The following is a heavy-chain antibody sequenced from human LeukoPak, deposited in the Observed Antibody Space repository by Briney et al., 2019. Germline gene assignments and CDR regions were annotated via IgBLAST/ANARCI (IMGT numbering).Heavy chain of an antibody. CDR2: ISWDGGST. J-gene: IGHJ2*01. V-gene: IGHV3-43*01. CDR1: GFTFSRST. CDR3: AKDSGYDFSGWYFDL. Sequence: GGSLRLSCAVSGFTFSRSTMNWVRQAPGKGLEWVSLISWDGGSTYYADSVKGRFTISRDNRKNSLYLQMNSLRTEDTALYYCAKDSGYDFSGWYFDLWGRGTLVTVSS. D-gene: IGHD5-12*01.